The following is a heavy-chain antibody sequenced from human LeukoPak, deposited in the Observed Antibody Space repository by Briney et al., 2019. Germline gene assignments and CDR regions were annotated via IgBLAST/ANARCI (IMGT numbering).Heavy chain of an antibody. CDR1: GFTFSSYA. V-gene: IGHV3-23*01. Sequence: GGSLRLSCAASGFTFSSYAVSCVRQAPGKGLEWVSAISGSGGSTYYGDSLKDRFTISRANSKNTLYLQMNSLRAEDTAVYYCAKDLLPGRKVTTARSLDYWGQGALVTVSS. CDR2: ISGSGGST. D-gene: IGHD4-17*01. J-gene: IGHJ4*02. CDR3: AKDLLPGRKVTTARSLDY.